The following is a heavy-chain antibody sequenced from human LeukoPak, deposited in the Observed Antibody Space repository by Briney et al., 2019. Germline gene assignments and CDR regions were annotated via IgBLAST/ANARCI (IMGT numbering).Heavy chain of an antibody. J-gene: IGHJ4*02. CDR2: ISSSSSTI. CDR1: GFTFSSYS. V-gene: IGHV3-48*01. CDR3: ASREGVTLDY. D-gene: IGHD5-18*01. Sequence: GGSLRLSCAASGFTFSSYSMNWVRRAPGKGLEWVSYISSSSSTIYYADSVKGRFTISRDNAKNSLYLQMNSLRAEDTAVYYCASREGVTLDYWGQGTLVTVSS.